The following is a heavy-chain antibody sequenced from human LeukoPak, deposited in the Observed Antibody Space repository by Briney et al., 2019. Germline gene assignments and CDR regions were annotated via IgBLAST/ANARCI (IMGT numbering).Heavy chain of an antibody. Sequence: ASVKVSCKASGYTFTGYYMHWVRQAPGQGLEWMGWINPKSGGTNYAEKFQGRVTMTRDTSISTAYMEVIRLRSDDTAVCYCARTYCGGDCYSSRGWFDTWGQGTLVTVSS. CDR3: ARTYCGGDCYSSRGWFDT. D-gene: IGHD2-21*02. J-gene: IGHJ5*02. CDR2: INPKSGGT. CDR1: GYTFTGYY. V-gene: IGHV1-2*02.